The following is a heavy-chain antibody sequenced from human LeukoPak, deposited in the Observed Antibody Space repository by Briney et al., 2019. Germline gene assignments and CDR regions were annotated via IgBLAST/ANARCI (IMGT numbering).Heavy chain of an antibody. J-gene: IGHJ4*02. V-gene: IGHV3-7*03. D-gene: IGHD6-6*01. Sequence: GGSLRLSCAASGFTFSTYWMTWVRQAPGKGLEWVANIKEDGNEQHYVDSVKGRFTISRDNDKNSLYLQMRSLRVEDTAVYYCARGVRSGNWGQGTLVTVSS. CDR1: GFTFSTYW. CDR3: ARGVRSGN. CDR2: IKEDGNEQ.